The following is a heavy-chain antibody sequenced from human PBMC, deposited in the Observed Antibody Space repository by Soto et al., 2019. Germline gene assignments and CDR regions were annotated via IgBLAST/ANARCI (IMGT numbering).Heavy chain of an antibody. Sequence: ASVKVSCKASGYTFTSYYVHWVRQAPGQGLEWMGIINPSGGSTSYAQKFQGRVTMTRDTSTSTVYMELSSLRSEDTAVYCCARCPQLRFLEWSYDYWGQGTLVTVSS. V-gene: IGHV1-46*01. CDR2: INPSGGST. CDR3: ARCPQLRFLEWSYDY. D-gene: IGHD3-3*01. CDR1: GYTFTSYY. J-gene: IGHJ4*02.